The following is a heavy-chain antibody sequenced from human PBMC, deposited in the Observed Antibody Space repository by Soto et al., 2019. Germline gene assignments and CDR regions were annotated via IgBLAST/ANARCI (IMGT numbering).Heavy chain of an antibody. Sequence: GASVKVSCKASRYTFTSYGISWVRQAPGQGLEWMGWISAYNGNTNYAQKLQGRVSMTTDTSTKTAYMEVRSLRSDDTAVYYCARGGYYDSSGSRNYHYYGMNVWGQGTTVTVSS. J-gene: IGHJ6*02. CDR1: RYTFTSYG. V-gene: IGHV1-18*01. D-gene: IGHD3-22*01. CDR2: ISAYNGNT. CDR3: ARGGYYDSSGSRNYHYYGMNV.